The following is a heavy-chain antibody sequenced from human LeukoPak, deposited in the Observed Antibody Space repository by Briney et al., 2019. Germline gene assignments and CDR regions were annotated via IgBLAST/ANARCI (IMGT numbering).Heavy chain of an antibody. D-gene: IGHD5-18*01. Sequence: SETLSLTCVVSGGSISSTNWWTWVRPPPGKGLEWIGEIYQSGTTNYNPSLKSRVTLSVDKSKNQFSLKLSSVTAADTAVYYCARTEESGYSYRYFGYYYYMDVWGKGTTVTVSS. V-gene: IGHV4-4*02. J-gene: IGHJ6*03. CDR3: ARTEESGYSYRYFGYYYYMDV. CDR1: GGSISSTNW. CDR2: IYQSGTT.